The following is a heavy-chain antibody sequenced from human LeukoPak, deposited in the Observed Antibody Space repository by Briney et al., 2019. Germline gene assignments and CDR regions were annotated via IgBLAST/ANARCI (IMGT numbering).Heavy chain of an antibody. V-gene: IGHV3-73*01. CDR2: IRSKANYYAT. J-gene: IGHJ6*03. CDR3: TRLIYSNDGLNDYYMDV. D-gene: IGHD4-11*01. CDR1: GFTFSGSA. Sequence: TGGSLRLSCAASGFTFSGSAMHWVRQASGKGLEWVGRIRSKANYYATAYAASVKGRFTISRDDSKNTAYLQMNSLKTEDTAVYYCTRLIYSNDGLNDYYMDVWGKGTTVTISS.